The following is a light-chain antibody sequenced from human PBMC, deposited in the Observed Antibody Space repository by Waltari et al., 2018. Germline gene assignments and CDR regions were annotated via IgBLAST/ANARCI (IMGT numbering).Light chain of an antibody. CDR3: QHYYSTLST. CDR1: QDVKSS. Sequence: DIQMTQSPSSLSASVGNRVTLTCRASQDVKSSLAWYQQRPGKAPKLLLYAASRLEGGVPSRFSGSGSGTDYTLTITSLQPEDLETDYCQHYYSTLSTFGPGTKVDIK. CDR2: AAS. V-gene: IGKV1-NL1*01. J-gene: IGKJ3*01.